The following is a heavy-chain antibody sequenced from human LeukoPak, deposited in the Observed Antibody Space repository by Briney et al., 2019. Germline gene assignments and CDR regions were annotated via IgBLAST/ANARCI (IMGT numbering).Heavy chain of an antibody. V-gene: IGHV3-23*01. D-gene: IGHD3-10*01. CDR2: ISGSGGST. Sequence: GGSLRLSCAASGFTFSSYAMSWVRQAPGKGLEWVSAISGSGGSTYYADSAKGRFTISRDNSKNTLYLQMNSLRAEDTAVYYCAKWTRITMVRGVTYFDYWGQGTLVTVSS. CDR1: GFTFSSYA. J-gene: IGHJ4*02. CDR3: AKWTRITMVRGVTYFDY.